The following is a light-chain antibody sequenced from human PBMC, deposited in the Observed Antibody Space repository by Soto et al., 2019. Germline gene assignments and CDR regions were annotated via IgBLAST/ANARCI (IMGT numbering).Light chain of an antibody. CDR1: SSDVGGYKY. J-gene: IGLJ1*01. Sequence: QSVLTQPASVSGSPGQSITISCTGTSSDVGGYKYVSWYQQHPGKAPKLMIYDIRNRPSGVSNRFSGSKSGSTASLTISGLQAEDEADYYCSSYTSSSTRVFGTGTKLTVL. V-gene: IGLV2-14*03. CDR3: SSYTSSSTRV. CDR2: DIR.